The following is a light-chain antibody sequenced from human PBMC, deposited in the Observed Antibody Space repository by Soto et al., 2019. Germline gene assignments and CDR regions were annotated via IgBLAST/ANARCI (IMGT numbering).Light chain of an antibody. J-gene: IGLJ3*02. V-gene: IGLV7-46*01. CDR1: TGAVTSGHY. CDR2: DTT. Sequence: QAVVTQEPSLTVSPERTVTLTCGSSTGAVTSGHYPYWFQQQPDQAPRTLIYDTTQTHSWTPARFSGSLLGGKAALTLSGAQHEDEAEYYCLLPYSGAWVFGGGTKVTVL. CDR3: LLPYSGAWV.